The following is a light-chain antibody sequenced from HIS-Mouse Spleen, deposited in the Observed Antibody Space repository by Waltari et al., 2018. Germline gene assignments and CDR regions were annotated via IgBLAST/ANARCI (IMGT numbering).Light chain of an antibody. CDR2: EVS. J-gene: IGLJ1*01. V-gene: IGLV2-14*01. CDR3: SSYTSSSTPYV. Sequence: QPASVSGSPGQSITISCTGTSSDVGGYNYVSWYQQHPGKAPKLMIYEVSNRPSGVSNRFSGSKSGNTASLTISGLQAEDEADYYCSSYTSSSTPYVFGTGTKVTVL. CDR1: SSDVGGYNY.